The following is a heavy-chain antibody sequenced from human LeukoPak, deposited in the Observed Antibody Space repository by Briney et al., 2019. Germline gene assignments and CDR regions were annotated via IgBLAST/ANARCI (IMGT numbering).Heavy chain of an antibody. J-gene: IGHJ4*02. CDR2: ITHSGST. CDR3: ARRTRSGDFRFDY. Sequence: PSETLFLTCAVKGGPLSTYSWTWIRQTPGKGLDRIGEITHSGSTSFSPSLKSRVAMSIDSSKYHFSLTLDSVTAADTAVYYCARRTRSGDFRFDYWGQGTLVTVSS. D-gene: IGHD3-16*01. V-gene: IGHV4-34*01. CDR1: GGPLSTYS.